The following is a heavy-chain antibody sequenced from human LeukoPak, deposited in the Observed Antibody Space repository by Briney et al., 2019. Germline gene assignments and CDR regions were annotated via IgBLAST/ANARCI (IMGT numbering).Heavy chain of an antibody. V-gene: IGHV3-48*03. CDR1: GFTFSSYE. Sequence: PGGSLTPSCAASGFTFSSYEMNWVRQLPGDGLEWVSYISSSGSTIYYADSVKGRFTISRDNAKNSLYLQMNSLRAEDTAVYYCAELGITMIGGVWGKGTTVTISS. CDR2: ISSSGSTI. CDR3: AELGITMIGGV. D-gene: IGHD3-10*02. J-gene: IGHJ6*04.